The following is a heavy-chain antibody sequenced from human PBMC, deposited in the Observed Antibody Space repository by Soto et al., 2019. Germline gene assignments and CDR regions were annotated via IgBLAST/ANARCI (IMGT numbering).Heavy chain of an antibody. D-gene: IGHD3-3*01. J-gene: IGHJ4*02. CDR3: ARGGLWSGYDDY. CDR2: IYYSGST. Sequence: SETLSLTCTVSGGSASSGSYYWSWIRQPPGKGLEWIGYIYYSGSTNYNPSLKSRVTISVDTSKNQFSLKLSSVTAADTAVYYCARGGLWSGYDDYWGQGTLVTVSS. CDR1: GGSASSGSYY. V-gene: IGHV4-61*01.